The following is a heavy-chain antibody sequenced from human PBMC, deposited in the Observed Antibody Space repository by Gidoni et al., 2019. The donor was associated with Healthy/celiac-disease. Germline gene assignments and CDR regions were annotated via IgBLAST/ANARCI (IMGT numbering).Heavy chain of an antibody. D-gene: IGHD2-15*01. Sequence: EVQLVESGGGLVKPGGSLRLSCAASGFTFSSYSMNWVRQAPGKGLEWVSSISSSSSYIYYADSVKGRFTISRDNAKNSLYLQMNSLRAEDTAVYYCARVSSGGTNGVDYWGQGTLVTVSS. V-gene: IGHV3-21*01. CDR2: ISSSSSYI. CDR1: GFTFSSYS. J-gene: IGHJ4*02. CDR3: ARVSSGGTNGVDY.